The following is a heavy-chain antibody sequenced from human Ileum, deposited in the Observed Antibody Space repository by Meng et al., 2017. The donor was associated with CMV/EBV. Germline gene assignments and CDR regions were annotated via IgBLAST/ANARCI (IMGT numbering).Heavy chain of an antibody. Sequence: SGFTFSDHYMDWVRQAPGKGLEWVGRIKNKANDYTTEYAASVKGRFTISRDDSKNSLYLQMNSLKTEDTALYYCGDITYPGSWFEGYGGQGTLVTVSS. CDR1: GFTFSDHY. CDR2: IKNKANDYTT. CDR3: GDITYPGSWFEGY. D-gene: IGHD6-13*01. V-gene: IGHV3-72*01. J-gene: IGHJ4*02.